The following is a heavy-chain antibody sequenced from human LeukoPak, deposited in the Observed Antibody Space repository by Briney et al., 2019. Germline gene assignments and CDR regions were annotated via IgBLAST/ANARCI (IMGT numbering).Heavy chain of an antibody. V-gene: IGHV3-21*01. CDR2: ISSSSSYI. Sequence: GGSLRLSCVASGFTFSSYSMNWVRQAPGKGLEWVSSISSSSSYIYYADSVKGRFTISRDNAKNSLYLQMNSLRAEDTAVYYCARDSLDFWSGYYHWGQGTLVTVSS. J-gene: IGHJ5*02. CDR3: ARDSLDFWSGYYH. CDR1: GFTFSSYS. D-gene: IGHD3-3*01.